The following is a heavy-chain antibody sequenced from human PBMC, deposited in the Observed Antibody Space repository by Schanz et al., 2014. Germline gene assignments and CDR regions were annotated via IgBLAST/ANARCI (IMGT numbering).Heavy chain of an antibody. CDR3: AKVAPAATYLDS. D-gene: IGHD2-2*01. Sequence: VQLVESGGGVVQPGRSLRLSCAASGFTFSSYSMNWVRQAPGKGLEWVSSVSHGGTYIYYADSVRGRFTISRDNAKNSLFLQMNSLSAEDTAVYYCAKVAPAATYLDSWGLGTLVAVSS. CDR2: VSHGGTYI. CDR1: GFTFSSYS. V-gene: IGHV3-21*04. J-gene: IGHJ4*02.